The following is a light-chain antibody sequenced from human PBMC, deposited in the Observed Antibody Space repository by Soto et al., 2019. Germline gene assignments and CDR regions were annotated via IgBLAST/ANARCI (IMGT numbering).Light chain of an antibody. CDR1: SSNIGTNN. J-gene: IGLJ3*02. CDR2: KNN. Sequence: QSVLTQPPSASGTPGQRVTISCSGSSSNIGTNNFHWFQQFPGTAPNILIYKNNWRPSGVPDRFSGSKSGTSASLAIGGLRSEDEADYYCATWDDSLSAWVFGGGTKLTVL. V-gene: IGLV1-47*01. CDR3: ATWDDSLSAWV.